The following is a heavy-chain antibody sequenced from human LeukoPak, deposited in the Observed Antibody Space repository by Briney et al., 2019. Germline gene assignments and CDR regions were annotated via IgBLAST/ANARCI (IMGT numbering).Heavy chain of an antibody. J-gene: IGHJ6*02. CDR3: ARDEIGAMAPYV. D-gene: IGHD5-18*01. CDR1: GYTFTSYY. Sequence: ASVKVSCKASGYTFTSYYMHWVRQAPGQGLEWMGIINPSGGSTSYAQKFQGRVTMTRDTSTSTVYMELSSLRSEDAAMYYCARDEIGAMAPYVWGQGTTVTVSS. CDR2: INPSGGST. V-gene: IGHV1-46*01.